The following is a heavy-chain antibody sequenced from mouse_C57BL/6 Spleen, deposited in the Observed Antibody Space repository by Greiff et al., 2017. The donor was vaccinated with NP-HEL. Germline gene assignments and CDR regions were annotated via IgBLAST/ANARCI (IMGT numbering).Heavy chain of an antibody. D-gene: IGHD1-1*01. CDR2: INPGSGGT. V-gene: IGHV1-54*01. Sequence: QVQLKQSGAELVRPGTSVKVSCKASGYAFTNYLIEWVKQRPGQGLEWIGVINPGSGGTNYNEKFKGKATLTADKSSSTAYMQLSSLTSEDSAVYFCARPPGATVVATDAMDYWGQGTSVTVSS. CDR3: ARPPGATVVATDAMDY. J-gene: IGHJ4*01. CDR1: GYAFTNYL.